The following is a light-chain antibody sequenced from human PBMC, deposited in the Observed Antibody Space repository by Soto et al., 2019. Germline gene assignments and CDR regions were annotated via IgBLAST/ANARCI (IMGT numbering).Light chain of an antibody. V-gene: IGLV2-23*02. CDR1: NSDVGSYKF. CDR3: CSYAGRDIL. Sequence: QSVLTQPASVSESPGQSITISCTGTNSDVGSYKFVSWFQQHPGKAPRLIIFEVNKRPPGVSNRFSGSKSGDTASLTISGLQAEDEAVYSCCSYAGRDILFGGGTKVTVL. J-gene: IGLJ2*01. CDR2: EVN.